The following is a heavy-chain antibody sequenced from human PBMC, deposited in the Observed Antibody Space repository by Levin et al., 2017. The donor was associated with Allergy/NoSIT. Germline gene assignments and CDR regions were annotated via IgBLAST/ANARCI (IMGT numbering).Heavy chain of an antibody. CDR3: ARDYDEYV. Sequence: SETLSLTCAVYGGSFSAYYWSWIRQPPGKGLEWIGEINHSGSTNYNPSLKSRVTMSVDTSKKQFSLKLSSVTAADTAVYFCARDYDEYVWGQGTLVTVSS. CDR1: GGSFSAYY. CDR2: INHSGST. J-gene: IGHJ4*02. V-gene: IGHV4-34*01. D-gene: IGHD4-17*01.